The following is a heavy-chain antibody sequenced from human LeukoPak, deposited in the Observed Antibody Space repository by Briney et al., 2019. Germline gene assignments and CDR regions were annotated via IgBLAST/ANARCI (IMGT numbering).Heavy chain of an antibody. CDR1: RLTICKYR. Sequence: GGSYGGSLRTPRLTICKYRVGLHRQASRKGVDSVQRVNSDGTGTNYADSVEGRFTISRDNAKNTVYLQMNSLRAEDTAIYYCIRTLIVATSPYMDVWGKGTTVTVSS. V-gene: IGHV3-74*01. J-gene: IGHJ6*03. CDR3: IRTLIVATSPYMDV. D-gene: IGHD5-12*01. CDR2: VNSDGTGT.